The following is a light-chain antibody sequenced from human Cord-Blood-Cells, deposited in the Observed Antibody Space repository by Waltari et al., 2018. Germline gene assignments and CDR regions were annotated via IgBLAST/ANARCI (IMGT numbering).Light chain of an antibody. J-gene: IGKJ1*01. CDR1: QSVSSSY. CDR2: GAS. Sequence: DIVLTQYPGSLSLSPGDRATHSCRASQSVSSSYLAWYQQKPRQAPWLLIYGASSRPTGIPESVRGSGSGTDFTLTSSRLEPEDFAVYVCQRYGSSPWTFGRATKVEIK. CDR3: QRYGSSPWT. V-gene: IGKV3-20*01.